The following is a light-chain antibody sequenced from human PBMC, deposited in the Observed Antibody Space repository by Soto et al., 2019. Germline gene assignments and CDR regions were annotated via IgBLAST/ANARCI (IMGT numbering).Light chain of an antibody. V-gene: IGKV3-11*01. CDR3: QQRSNWPPTWT. Sequence: EIVLTQSPGTLSLSPGERATLSCRASQRIGSYLAWYQQKPGQTPRLLIYDASNRATGIPARFSGSGSGTDFTLTISSLEPEDFAVYYCQQRSNWPPTWTFGQGTKVEIQ. CDR2: DAS. CDR1: QRIGSY. J-gene: IGKJ1*01.